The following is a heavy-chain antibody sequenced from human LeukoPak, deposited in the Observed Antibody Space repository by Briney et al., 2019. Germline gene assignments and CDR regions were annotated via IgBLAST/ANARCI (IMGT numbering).Heavy chain of an antibody. D-gene: IGHD6-19*01. CDR1: GFSFSSYW. CDR2: INQDGSEK. CDR3: ARTYPGIAKAGTFDY. Sequence: GGSLRLSCAASGFSFSSYWMGWVRQAPGRGLEWVANINQDGSEKFYVGSVRGRSTISRDNAKNSLDLQMSSLRAEDTAVYYCARTYPGIAKAGTFDYWGQGTLVTVSS. J-gene: IGHJ4*02. V-gene: IGHV3-7*01.